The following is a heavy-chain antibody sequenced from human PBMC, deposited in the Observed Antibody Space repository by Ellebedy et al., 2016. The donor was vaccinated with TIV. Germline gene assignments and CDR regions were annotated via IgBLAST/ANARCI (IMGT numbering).Heavy chain of an antibody. J-gene: IGHJ2*01. CDR1: GFTFSRYA. V-gene: IGHV3-23*01. CDR3: AKLRGATGSWYLDL. D-gene: IGHD1-26*01. CDR2: TSGSGGST. Sequence: PGGSLRLSCAASGFTFSRYAMSWVRQAPGKGLEWVSATSGSGGSTYYADSVTGRFTISRDNSKNTLYLQMNSLRAEDTAVYYCAKLRGATGSWYLDLWGRGTLVPVSS.